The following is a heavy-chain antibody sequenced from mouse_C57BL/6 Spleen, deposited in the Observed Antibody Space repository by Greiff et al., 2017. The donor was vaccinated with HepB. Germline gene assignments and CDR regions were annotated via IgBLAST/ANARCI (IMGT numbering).Heavy chain of an antibody. J-gene: IGHJ3*01. V-gene: IGHV1-72*01. CDR2: IDPNSGGT. Sequence: QVHVKQPGAELVKPGASVKLSCKASGYTFTSYWMHWVKQRPGRGLEWIGRIDPNSGGTKYNEKFKSKATLTVDKPSSTAYMQLSSLTSEDSAVYYCARSVYDYDAGAWFAYWGQGTLVTVSA. D-gene: IGHD2-4*01. CDR3: ARSVYDYDAGAWFAY. CDR1: GYTFTSYW.